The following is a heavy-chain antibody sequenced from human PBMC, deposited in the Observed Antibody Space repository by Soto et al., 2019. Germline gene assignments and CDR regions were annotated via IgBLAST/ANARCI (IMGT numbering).Heavy chain of an antibody. D-gene: IGHD6-13*01. CDR3: ARHPERIAEIGWFDP. Sequence: EVQLVESGGGLVQPGGSLRLSCAASGFTFSSYSMNWVRQAPWKGLEWVSYISSSSSTIYYADSVKGRFTISRDNAKNSLYLQMNSLRAEDTSVYYCARHPERIAEIGWFDPWGHGTLVTVSS. CDR2: ISSSSSTI. V-gene: IGHV3-48*01. CDR1: GFTFSSYS. J-gene: IGHJ5*02.